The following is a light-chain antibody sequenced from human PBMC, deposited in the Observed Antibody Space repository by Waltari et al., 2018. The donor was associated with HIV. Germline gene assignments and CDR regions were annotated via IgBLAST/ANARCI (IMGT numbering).Light chain of an antibody. V-gene: IGKV1-27*01. J-gene: IGKJ1*01. CDR1: QGIGTY. CDR3: QKYDGAPWT. CDR2: DAS. Sequence: DIQMTQSPSPLSASVGDRVTITCRASQGIGTYLAWYQHKPGKVPNLLIYDASLRQSGVPSRFSGSGSGTQFTLTISSLQPEDVATYYCQKYDGAPWTFGQGTKVDLK.